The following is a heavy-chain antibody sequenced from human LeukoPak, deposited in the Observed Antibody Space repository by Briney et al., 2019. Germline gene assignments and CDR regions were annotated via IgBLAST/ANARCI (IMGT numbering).Heavy chain of an antibody. D-gene: IGHD4-17*01. CDR2: ISGSGGST. V-gene: IGHV3-23*01. Sequence: PGGSLRLSCAASGFTFSSYAMSWVRQAPGKGLEWVSAISGSGGSTYYADSVKGRFTISRDNSKNTLYLQMNSLRAEDTAVYYCAKDRGVTRYGDYSFDYWGQGTLVTVSS. CDR3: AKDRGVTRYGDYSFDY. CDR1: GFTFSSYA. J-gene: IGHJ4*02.